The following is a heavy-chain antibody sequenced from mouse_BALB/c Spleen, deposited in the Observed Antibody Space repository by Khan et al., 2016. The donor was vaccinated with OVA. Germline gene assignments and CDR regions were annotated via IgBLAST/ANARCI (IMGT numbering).Heavy chain of an antibody. CDR1: GYTFTDYA. Sequence: QIQLVQSGPELVRPGVSVKISCKGSGYTFTDYAMYWVKQSHAKSLEWIGLISTYSGSTNYNQKFKGKVTMTVDKSSSAAYMELARLTSRDSAIYSCARPAYDGYYDYWGQGTTLIVSS. CDR3: ARPAYDGYYDY. J-gene: IGHJ2*01. D-gene: IGHD2-3*01. V-gene: IGHV1S137*01. CDR2: ISTYSGST.